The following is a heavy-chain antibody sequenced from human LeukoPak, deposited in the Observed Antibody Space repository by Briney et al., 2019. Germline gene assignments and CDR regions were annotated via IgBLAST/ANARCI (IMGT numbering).Heavy chain of an antibody. CDR2: ISSSGYSI. J-gene: IGHJ4*02. CDR1: GFTFSDYY. D-gene: IGHD2-21*01. Sequence: GGSLRLSCAASGFTFSDYYMSWIRQAPGKGLEWVSYISSSGYSIYYADSVKGRFTIARDNAKNSLYLQMNSLRTEDTALYYCVKGDRGHSVPDYWGQGTLVTVSS. CDR3: VKGDRGHSVPDY. V-gene: IGHV3-11*01.